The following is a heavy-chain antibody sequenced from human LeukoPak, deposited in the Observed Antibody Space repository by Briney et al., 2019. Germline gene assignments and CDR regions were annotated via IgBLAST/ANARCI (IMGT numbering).Heavy chain of an antibody. Sequence: ASVKVSCKASGYTFTSYYMHWLRQAPGQGLEWMGRINPNSGGTNYAQKFQGRVTMTRDTSISTAYMELSRLRSDDTAVYYCARDSPATDSNFDYWGQGTLVTVSS. CDR1: GYTFTSYY. CDR2: INPNSGGT. CDR3: ARDSPATDSNFDY. J-gene: IGHJ4*02. V-gene: IGHV1-2*06. D-gene: IGHD3-3*01.